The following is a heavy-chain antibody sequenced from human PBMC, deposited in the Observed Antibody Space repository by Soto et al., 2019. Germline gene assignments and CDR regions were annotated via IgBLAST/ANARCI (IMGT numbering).Heavy chain of an antibody. J-gene: IGHJ6*02. Sequence: SETLSLTRTVSGGSISSSSYYWGWIRQPPGKGLEWIGSIYYSGSTYYNPSLKSRVTISVDTSKNQFSLKLNSVTAADTAVYSCARQLWFGGLYGMDGWGQGTTVTVAS. CDR2: IYYSGST. CDR1: GGSISSSSYY. CDR3: ARQLWFGGLYGMDG. D-gene: IGHD3-10*01. V-gene: IGHV4-39*07.